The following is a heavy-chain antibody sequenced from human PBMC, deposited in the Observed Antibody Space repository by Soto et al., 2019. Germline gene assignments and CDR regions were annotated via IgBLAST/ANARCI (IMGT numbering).Heavy chain of an antibody. D-gene: IGHD1-7*01. CDR1: GFTFSIYV. CDR2: VSSDGSDK. V-gene: IGHV3-30*03. CDR3: ARGKGNNWNYVWFDP. J-gene: IGHJ5*02. Sequence: PGGSLRLSCAASGFTFSIYVMHWVRQSPGKGLEWVAGVSSDGSDKDYADSVKGRFTISRDNSKNTLFLQMSSLRVEDTAVYYCARGKGNNWNYVWFDPWGQGTLVTVSS.